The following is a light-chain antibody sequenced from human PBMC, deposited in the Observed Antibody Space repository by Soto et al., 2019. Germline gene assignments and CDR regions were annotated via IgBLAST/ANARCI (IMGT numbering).Light chain of an antibody. V-gene: IGKV3-11*01. CDR2: DAF. CDR1: QSVSNY. Sequence: EIVLTQSPVTLSLSPGERATLSCRASQSVSNYLIWYQQKPGQAPRLLIYDAFNRATGIPARFSGSGSGTDFTLTISSLDPEDFAVYYCQQRGQWPITFGGGTKVEIK. CDR3: QQRGQWPIT. J-gene: IGKJ4*01.